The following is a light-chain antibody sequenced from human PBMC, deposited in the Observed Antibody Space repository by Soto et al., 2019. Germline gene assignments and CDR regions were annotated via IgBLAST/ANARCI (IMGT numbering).Light chain of an antibody. CDR2: GNS. Sequence: QSVLTQPPSVSGAPGQRVTISCTGSSSNIGAGYDVHWYQQLPGTAPKLLIYGNSNRPSGVPDRFSGSKSGTSASLAITGLQEEDEADDYYRSDDSSRSNSVVFGAGTKLTVL. J-gene: IGLJ2*01. V-gene: IGLV1-40*01. CDR1: SSNIGAGYD. CDR3: RSDDSSRSNSVV.